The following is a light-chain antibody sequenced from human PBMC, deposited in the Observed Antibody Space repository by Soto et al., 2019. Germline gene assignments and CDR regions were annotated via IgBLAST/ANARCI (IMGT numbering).Light chain of an antibody. CDR2: GTH. CDR1: QSIRSHY. CDR3: QQYGSSLT. V-gene: IGKV3-20*01. J-gene: IGKJ1*01. Sequence: EIVLTQSPGTLSLSPGERATLSCRASQSIRSHYLAWHQQKPGQAPRLLISGTHNRATGIPDRFSGSESGTDFTLRISRLETEDFAVYYYQQYGSSLTFGQGTKVEIK.